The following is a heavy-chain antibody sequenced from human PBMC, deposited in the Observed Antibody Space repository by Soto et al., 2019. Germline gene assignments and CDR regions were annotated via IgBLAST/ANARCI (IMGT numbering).Heavy chain of an antibody. Sequence: QVQLVESGGGVVQPGRSLRLSCAASGFTFSSYGMHWVRQAPGKGLEWVAVISYDGSNKYYADSVKGRFTISRDNSKNTLYLQRNSLRAEDTAVYYCAKEDIWFGELLYRLFDYGGQGTLVTVSS. D-gene: IGHD3-10*01. V-gene: IGHV3-30*18. CDR2: ISYDGSNK. J-gene: IGHJ4*02. CDR3: AKEDIWFGELLYRLFDY. CDR1: GFTFSSYG.